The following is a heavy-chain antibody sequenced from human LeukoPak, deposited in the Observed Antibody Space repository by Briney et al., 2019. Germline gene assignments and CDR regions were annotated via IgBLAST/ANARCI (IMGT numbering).Heavy chain of an antibody. CDR3: ATDGAGFDT. J-gene: IGHJ5*02. V-gene: IGHV3-11*01. CDR1: GFTFNDYY. Sequence: GGSLRLSCAASGFTFNDYYMSWIRQAPGKGLEWLSYINIGGTNTHYADSVKGRFTISRDNAKKSLYLEMNNLRAEDTAVYYCATDGAGFDTWGQGALVTVSS. CDR2: INIGGTNT.